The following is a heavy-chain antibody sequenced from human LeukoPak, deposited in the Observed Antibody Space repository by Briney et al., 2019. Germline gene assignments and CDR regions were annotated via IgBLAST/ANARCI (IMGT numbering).Heavy chain of an antibody. CDR1: GLTFSSYN. J-gene: IGHJ4*02. V-gene: IGHV3-21*04. CDR2: ISSSSNYI. Sequence: GGSLRLSCVASGLTFSSYNMNWVRQAPGKGLEWVSFISSSSNYIYYADSVKGRFTISRGNAKNSLLLQMNSLRAEDTAVYYCATYSGAHHKTFDYWGQGTLVTVSS. D-gene: IGHD1-26*01. CDR3: ATYSGAHHKTFDY.